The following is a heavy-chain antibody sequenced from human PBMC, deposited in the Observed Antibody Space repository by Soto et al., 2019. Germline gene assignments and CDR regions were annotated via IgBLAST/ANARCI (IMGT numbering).Heavy chain of an antibody. CDR2: IKQDGSEK. CDR1: GFTFSSYW. Sequence: PGGSLRLSCAASGFTFSSYWMSWVRQAPGKGLEWVANIKQDGSEKYYVDSVKGRFTISRDNAKNSLYLQMNSLRAEDTAVYYCARVVGGDGYNFVEAHFDYWGQGTLVTVSS. V-gene: IGHV3-7*01. CDR3: ARVVGGDGYNFVEAHFDY. J-gene: IGHJ4*02. D-gene: IGHD5-12*01.